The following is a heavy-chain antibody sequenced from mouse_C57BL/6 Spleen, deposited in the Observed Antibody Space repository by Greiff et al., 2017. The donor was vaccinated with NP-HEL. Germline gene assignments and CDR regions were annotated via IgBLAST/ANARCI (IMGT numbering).Heavy chain of an antibody. D-gene: IGHD1-1*01. CDR2: IDPEDGET. CDR3: ARSGVITTVVAYYAMDY. CDR1: GFNIKDYY. J-gene: IGHJ4*01. V-gene: IGHV14-2*01. Sequence: EVQLQQSGAELVKPGASVKLSCTASGFNIKDYYMHWVKQRTEQGLEWIGRIDPEDGETKYVPKFQGKATITADPSSNTAYLQLSSLTSEDTAVYYCARSGVITTVVAYYAMDYWGQGTSVTVSS.